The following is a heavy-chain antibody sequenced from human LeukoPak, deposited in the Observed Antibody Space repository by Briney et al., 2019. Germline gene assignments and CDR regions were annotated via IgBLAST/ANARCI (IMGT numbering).Heavy chain of an antibody. D-gene: IGHD2-2*01. CDR2: IYYSGST. CDR3: ARDHCSSTSCYFDD. V-gene: IGHV4-59*01. Sequence: SETLSLTCTVSGGSISSYYWSWIRQPPGKGLEWIGYIYYSGSTNYNPSLKSRVTISVATSKNQFSLKLSSVTAADTAVYYCARDHCSSTSCYFDDWGQGTLVTVSS. J-gene: IGHJ4*02. CDR1: GGSISSYY.